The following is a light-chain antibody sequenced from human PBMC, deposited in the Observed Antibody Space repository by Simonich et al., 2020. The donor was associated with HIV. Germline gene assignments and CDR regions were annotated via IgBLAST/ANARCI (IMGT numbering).Light chain of an antibody. V-gene: IGKV1-39*01. CDR2: AAS. Sequence: DIQMTQSPTSLSASIGERVTITCRASKSISSYLNWYQQKPGKAPKLLIYAASSLQSGVPARFSGSGSGTDFTLSISSLQPEDFATYYCQQSYSTPPTFGGGTKVEIK. CDR3: QQSYSTPPT. J-gene: IGKJ4*01. CDR1: KSISSY.